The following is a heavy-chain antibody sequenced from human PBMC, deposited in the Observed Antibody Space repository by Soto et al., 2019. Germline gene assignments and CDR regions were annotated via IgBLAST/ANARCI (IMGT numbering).Heavy chain of an antibody. V-gene: IGHV3-53*02. D-gene: IGHD3-10*01. CDR2: LYSGGST. Sequence: EVQLVETGGGLIQPGGSLRLSCAASGLTVSSNYMNWVRQAPGTGLEWVSVLYSGGSTHYAGSVKGRFIISRDNSKNTLYLQMNSLRAEDTAVYYCARERPGDEGDAFDIWGHGTMVTVSS. J-gene: IGHJ3*02. CDR1: GLTVSSNY. CDR3: ARERPGDEGDAFDI.